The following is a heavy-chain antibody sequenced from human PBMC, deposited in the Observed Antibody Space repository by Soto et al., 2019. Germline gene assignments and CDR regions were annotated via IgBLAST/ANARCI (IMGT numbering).Heavy chain of an antibody. D-gene: IGHD3-3*01. CDR1: GFTFTSYA. V-gene: IGHV3-23*01. CDR3: AKHDFWTLYNTGLDS. Sequence: GGSLRLSCSASGFTFTSYAMSWVRQAPGKGLQWVSGISGSGGDTKSADSVKGRFTISRDNFKNILYLQMNSLRAEDTAVYYCAKHDFWTLYNTGLDSWGQGTLVTV. J-gene: IGHJ4*02. CDR2: ISGSGGDT.